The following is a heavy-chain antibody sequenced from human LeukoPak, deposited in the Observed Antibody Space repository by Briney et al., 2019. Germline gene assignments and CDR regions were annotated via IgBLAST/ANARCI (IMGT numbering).Heavy chain of an antibody. CDR2: ISAYNGNT. CDR3: ARDRLLWFGEPDAFDI. CDR1: GCTFTSYG. V-gene: IGHV1-18*01. J-gene: IGHJ3*02. D-gene: IGHD3-10*01. Sequence: ASLRVSFMDSGCTFTSYGMSWVRQAPGQGLEWMGWISAYNGNTNYAQKLQGRVTMTTDTSTSTAYMELRSLRSDDTAVYYCARDRLLWFGEPDAFDIWGQGTMVTVSS.